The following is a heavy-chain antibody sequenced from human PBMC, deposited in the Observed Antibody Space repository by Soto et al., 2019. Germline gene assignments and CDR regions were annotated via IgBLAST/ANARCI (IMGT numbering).Heavy chain of an antibody. J-gene: IGHJ6*02. CDR2: ISYDGSNK. V-gene: IGHV3-30-3*01. CDR3: ARNLIAAAVHYYGMDV. Sequence: QVQLVESGGGVVQPGRSLRLSCAASGFTFSSYAMHWVRQAPGKGLEWVAVISYDGSNKYYADSVKGRFTISRDNSKNTLYQQMNSLRAEDTAVYYCARNLIAAAVHYYGMDVWGQGTTVTVSS. D-gene: IGHD6-13*01. CDR1: GFTFSSYA.